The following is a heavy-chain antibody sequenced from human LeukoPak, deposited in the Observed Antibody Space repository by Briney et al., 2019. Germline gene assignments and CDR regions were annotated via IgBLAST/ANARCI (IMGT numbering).Heavy chain of an antibody. Sequence: SETLSLTCIVSGGSISSYYWSWIRQPPGKGLEWIGYIYSSGSTNYNPSLKSRATIPVDTSKNQYSLKLSSVTAADAAVYYCARRGYSSTDAFDIWGQGTMVTVSS. J-gene: IGHJ3*02. CDR1: GGSISSYY. CDR3: ARRGYSSTDAFDI. V-gene: IGHV4-59*08. CDR2: IYSSGST. D-gene: IGHD5-18*01.